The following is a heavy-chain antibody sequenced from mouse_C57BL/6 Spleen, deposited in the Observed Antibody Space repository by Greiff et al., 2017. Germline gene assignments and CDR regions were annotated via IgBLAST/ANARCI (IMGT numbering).Heavy chain of an antibody. Sequence: EVKVEESEGGLVQPGSSMKLSCTASGFTFSDYYMAWVRQVPEKGLEWVANINYDGSSTYYLDSLKSRFIISRDNAKNILYLQMSSLKSEDTATYYCARYDSYYAMDYWGQGTSVTVSS. CDR1: GFTFSDYY. J-gene: IGHJ4*01. CDR2: INYDGSST. CDR3: ARYDSYYAMDY. D-gene: IGHD2-4*01. V-gene: IGHV5-16*01.